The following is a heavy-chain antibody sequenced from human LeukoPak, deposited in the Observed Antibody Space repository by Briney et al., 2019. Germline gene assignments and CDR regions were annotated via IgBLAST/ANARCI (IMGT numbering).Heavy chain of an antibody. CDR1: GGTFSSYA. V-gene: IGHV1-69*13. J-gene: IGHJ4*02. CDR3: AGVGYSSSWYFDY. CDR2: IIPIFGTA. D-gene: IGHD6-13*01. Sequence: SVKVSCKASGGTFSSYAISWVRQAPGQGLEWMGGIIPIFGTANYAQKFQGRVTITADESTSTAYMELSSLRSEDTAVYYCAGVGYSSSWYFDYWGQGTLVTVSS.